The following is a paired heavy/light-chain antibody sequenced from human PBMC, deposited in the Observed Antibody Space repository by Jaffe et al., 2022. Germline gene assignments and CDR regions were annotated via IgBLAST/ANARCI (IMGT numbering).Light chain of an antibody. V-gene: IGLV3-1*01. CDR2: QND. J-gene: IGLJ2*01. Sequence: SYELTQTPSVSVSPGQTASISCSGDILANKYVYWYQQRPGQSPVVVIYQNDKRPSRIPERFSGSNSGTTATLTISGTQPMDEADYYCQAWDSRVVFGGGTKLTVL. CDR3: QAWDSRVV. CDR1: ILANKY.
Heavy chain of an antibody. CDR3: AKASYILRRGGPITAFAFDI. V-gene: IGHV4-38-2*01. CDR2: VSHSGSA. D-gene: IGHD3-10*01. J-gene: IGHJ3*02. CDR1: GYSLTTDFF. Sequence: QVQLQASGPGLVKPSETLSLTCAVSGYSLTTDFFWAWVRQPPGKGLEWIGSVSHSGSAYYNPSLQTRVTISLDTSNNHFSLKLSSVTAADTAMYYCAKASYILRRGGPITAFAFDIWDQGTTVTVSS.